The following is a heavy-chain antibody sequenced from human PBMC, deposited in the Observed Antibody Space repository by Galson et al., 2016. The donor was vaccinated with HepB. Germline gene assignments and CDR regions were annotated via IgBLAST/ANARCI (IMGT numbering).Heavy chain of an antibody. CDR3: AREATYYYDSSGYYLQSRGFDP. CDR2: IWYDGSKR. D-gene: IGHD3-22*01. V-gene: IGHV3-33*01. Sequence: SLRLSCAASGFTFSNYGMHWVRQAPGKGLEWVAVIWYDGSKRYYGESVKGRFTISRDNSKDTLYLQMNSLGAEDTAIYYCAREATYYYDSSGYYLQSRGFDPWGQGTLVTVSS. CDR1: GFTFSNYG. J-gene: IGHJ5*02.